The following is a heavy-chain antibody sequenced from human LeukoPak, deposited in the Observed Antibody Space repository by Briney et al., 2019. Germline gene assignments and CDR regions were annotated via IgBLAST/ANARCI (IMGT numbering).Heavy chain of an antibody. Sequence: SETLSLTCTVSGGSISSSSYYWGWIRQPPGKGLEWIGSIYYSGSTYYNPSLKSRVTISVDTSKNQFSLKLSSVTAADTAVYYCAREAAWSFDYWGQGALVTVSS. CDR3: AREAAWSFDY. V-gene: IGHV4-39*07. CDR2: IYYSGST. D-gene: IGHD2-8*02. J-gene: IGHJ4*02. CDR1: GGSISSSSYY.